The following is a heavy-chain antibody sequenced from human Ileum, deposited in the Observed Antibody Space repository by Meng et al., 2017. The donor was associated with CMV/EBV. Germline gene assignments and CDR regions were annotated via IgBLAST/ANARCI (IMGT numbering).Heavy chain of an antibody. V-gene: IGHV1-2*02. CDR2: INPNSGGT. D-gene: IGHD3-22*01. CDR1: GYTFTGYY. Sequence: QVPLVQSGAAVKKPGASVKVPCKASGYTFTGYYMHWVRQAPGQGLEWMGWINPNSGGTNYAQKFQGRVTMTRDTSISTAYMELSRLRSDDTAVYYCAREDSSGYYGIDYWGQGTMVTVSA. J-gene: IGHJ4*02. CDR3: AREDSSGYYGIDY.